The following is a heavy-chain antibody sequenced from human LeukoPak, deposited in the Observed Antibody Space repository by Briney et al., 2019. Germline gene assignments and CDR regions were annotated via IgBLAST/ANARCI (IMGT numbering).Heavy chain of an antibody. V-gene: IGHV3-21*01. Sequence: GGSQILYCAASGFTFSSYSMNWVRQAPGKGLEWVSSISSTSTYIYYADSVKGRFTISRDNAKNSLYLQMNSLRADDTAVYYCARGQSRYFDWYLGFFDYWGHGNLVTVSS. D-gene: IGHD3-9*01. J-gene: IGHJ4*01. CDR1: GFTFSSYS. CDR3: ARGQSRYFDWYLGFFDY. CDR2: ISSTSTYI.